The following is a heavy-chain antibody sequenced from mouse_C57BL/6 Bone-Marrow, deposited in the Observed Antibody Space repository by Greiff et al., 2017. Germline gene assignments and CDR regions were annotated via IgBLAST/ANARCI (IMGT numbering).Heavy chain of an antibody. CDR3: GELAGALWFAY. CDR1: GYTFTSYW. Sequence: QVQLQQPGTELVKPGASVKLSCKASGYTFTSYWMHWVQQRPGQGLEWIGNISPSNGGTNYTEKFKSKSTLTVDKSSSTDYMQFSSLTSEDSAVYDCGELAGALWFAYWGQGTLVTVSA. V-gene: IGHV1-53*01. D-gene: IGHD6-1*01. J-gene: IGHJ3*01. CDR2: ISPSNGGT.